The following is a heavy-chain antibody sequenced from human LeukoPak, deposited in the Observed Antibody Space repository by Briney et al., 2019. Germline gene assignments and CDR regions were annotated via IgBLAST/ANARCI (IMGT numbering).Heavy chain of an antibody. J-gene: IGHJ4*02. D-gene: IGHD3-9*01. CDR1: GGTFSSYA. Sequence: SVKVSCKASGGTFSSYAISWVRQAPGQGLERMGRIIPILGIANYAQKFQGRVTITADKSTSTAYMELSSLRSEDTAVYYCARPRYDILTGYYSQFDYWGQGTLVTVSS. CDR3: ARPRYDILTGYYSQFDY. CDR2: IIPILGIA. V-gene: IGHV1-69*04.